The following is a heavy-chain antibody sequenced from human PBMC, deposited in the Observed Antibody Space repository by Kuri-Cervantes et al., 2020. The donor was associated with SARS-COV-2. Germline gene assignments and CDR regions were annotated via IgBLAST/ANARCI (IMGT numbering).Heavy chain of an antibody. D-gene: IGHD3-9*01. V-gene: IGHV1-2*06. CDR3: ARLYDILTGYPRVLAMDI. CDR2: INPNSGGT. Sequence: ASVKVSCKASGYTFTGYYMHWVRQAPGQGLEWMGRINPNSGGTNYAQKFQGRVTMTRDTSISTAYMELSRLRSDDTAVYYCARLYDILTGYPRVLAMDIWGQGTMVTVSS. CDR1: GYTFTGYY. J-gene: IGHJ3*02.